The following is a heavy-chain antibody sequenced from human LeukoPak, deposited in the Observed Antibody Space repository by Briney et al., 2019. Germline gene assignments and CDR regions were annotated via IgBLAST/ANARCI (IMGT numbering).Heavy chain of an antibody. CDR3: AKDTSIGRYCTNGVCSPFDY. CDR1: EFTLSSYW. D-gene: IGHD2-8*01. V-gene: IGHV3-23*01. J-gene: IGHJ4*02. Sequence: GGSLRLSCAVSEFTLSSYWMHWVRQAPGKGLERVSAISDSGGSTYDADSVKGRFTISRDNSKNTLYLQMNSLRAEDTAVYYCAKDTSIGRYCTNGVCSPFDYWGQGTLVTVSS. CDR2: ISDSGGST.